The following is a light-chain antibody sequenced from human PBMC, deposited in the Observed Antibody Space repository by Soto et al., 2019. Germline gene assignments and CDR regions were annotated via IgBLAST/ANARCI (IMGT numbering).Light chain of an antibody. Sequence: DIQMTQSPSSLSASVGDRVTITCRASQSISSYLNWYQQKPGKAPKLLIYAPSSLQSGVPSRFSGPGSGTDFTLTIITLQPQDFATYYCQQSYSTPPTFGQGTKVEVK. CDR1: QSISSY. CDR3: QQSYSTPPT. CDR2: APS. V-gene: IGKV1-39*01. J-gene: IGKJ1*01.